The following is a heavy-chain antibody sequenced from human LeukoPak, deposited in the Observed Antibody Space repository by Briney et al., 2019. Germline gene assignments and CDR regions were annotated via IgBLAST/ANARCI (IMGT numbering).Heavy chain of an antibody. CDR2: IYYSGST. V-gene: IGHV4-39*01. D-gene: IGHD6-6*01. J-gene: IGHJ4*02. CDR3: ARRWYSSSSDFIDY. CDR1: GGSFSGHY. Sequence: SETLSLTCAVSGGSFSGHYWSWIRQSPGKGLEWIGSIYYSGSTYYNPSLKSRVTISVDTSKNQFSLKLSSVTAADTAVYYCARRWYSSSSDFIDYWGQGTLVTVSS.